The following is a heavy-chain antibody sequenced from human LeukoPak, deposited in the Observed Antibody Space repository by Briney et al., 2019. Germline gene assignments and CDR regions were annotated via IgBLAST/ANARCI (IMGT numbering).Heavy chain of an antibody. D-gene: IGHD3-10*01. V-gene: IGHV1-2*02. CDR3: VRDGDFDY. CDR1: GYTFTGYY. Sequence: ASVRVSCKASGYTFTGYYMHWVRQAPGQGPEWMGWINCNSGGTNYAQRFQGRVTMTRDTSTSTAYVELNRLNSDDTAVYYCVRDGDFDYWGQGTLVTVSS. J-gene: IGHJ4*02. CDR2: INCNSGGT.